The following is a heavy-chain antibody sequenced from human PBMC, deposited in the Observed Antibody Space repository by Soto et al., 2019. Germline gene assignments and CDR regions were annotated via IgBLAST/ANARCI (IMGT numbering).Heavy chain of an antibody. CDR3: TRAQRDVDLVWFDP. J-gene: IGHJ5*02. Sequence: GGSLRLSCTASGFTFGDYAMSWFRQAPGKGLEWVGFIRSKAYGGTTEYAASVKGRFTISGDDSKSIAYLQMNSLKTEDTAVYYCTRAQRDVDLVWFDPWGQGTLVTVSS. CDR2: IRSKAYGGTT. V-gene: IGHV3-49*03. D-gene: IGHD3-16*01. CDR1: GFTFGDYA.